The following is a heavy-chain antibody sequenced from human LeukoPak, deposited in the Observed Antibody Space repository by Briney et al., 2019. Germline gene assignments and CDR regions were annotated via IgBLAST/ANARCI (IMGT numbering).Heavy chain of an antibody. CDR2: INHSGST. CDR3: ARGVSSWYSYFQH. CDR1: GGSFSGYY. Sequence: QASETLSLTYAVYGGSFSGYYWSWIRQPPGKGLEWIGEINHSGSTNYNPSLKSRVTISVDTSKDQFSLKLSSVTAADTAVYYCARGVSSWYSYFQHWGQGTLVTVSS. J-gene: IGHJ1*01. D-gene: IGHD6-13*01. V-gene: IGHV4-34*01.